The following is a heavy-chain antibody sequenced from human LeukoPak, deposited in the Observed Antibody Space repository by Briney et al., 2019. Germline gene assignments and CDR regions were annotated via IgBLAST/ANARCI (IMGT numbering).Heavy chain of an antibody. CDR1: GGTFSSYA. CDR2: IIPIFGTA. Sequence: GASVKVSCKASGGTFSSYAISWVRQAPGQGLEWMGGIIPIFGTANYAQKLQDRVTMTTDTSTTTAYMELRNLRSDDTAVYYCARDHSSSCQLFDYWGQGTLVTVSS. V-gene: IGHV1-69*05. D-gene: IGHD6-13*01. CDR3: ARDHSSSCQLFDY. J-gene: IGHJ4*02.